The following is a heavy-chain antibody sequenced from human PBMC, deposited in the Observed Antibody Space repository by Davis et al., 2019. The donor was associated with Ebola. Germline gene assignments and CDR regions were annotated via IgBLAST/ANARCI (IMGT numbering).Heavy chain of an antibody. Sequence: GESLKISCAASGFIVSDKYMSWVRQAPGKGLEWVSVIYRDGRTYYADSVKGRFTISRDNSKNTLYLQMNSLRAEDTAVYYCARGRYPTSSLDYWGQGTLVTVSS. J-gene: IGHJ4*02. CDR2: IYRDGRT. CDR1: GFIVSDKY. V-gene: IGHV3-53*01. CDR3: ARGRYPTSSLDY. D-gene: IGHD6-6*01.